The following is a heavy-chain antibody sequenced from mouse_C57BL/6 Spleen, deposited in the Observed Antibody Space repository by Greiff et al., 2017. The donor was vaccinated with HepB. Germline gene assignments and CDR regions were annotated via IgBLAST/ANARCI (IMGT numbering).Heavy chain of an antibody. CDR1: GYAFTNYL. V-gene: IGHV1-54*01. Sequence: QVQLQQSGAELVRPGTSVKVSCKASGYAFTNYLIEWVKQRPGQGLEWIGVINPGSGGTNYNEKFKGKATLTADKSSSTAYMQRSSLTSEDSAVYFCARSDYYGSSLLFAYWGQGTLVTVSA. J-gene: IGHJ3*01. CDR3: ARSDYYGSSLLFAY. CDR2: INPGSGGT. D-gene: IGHD1-1*01.